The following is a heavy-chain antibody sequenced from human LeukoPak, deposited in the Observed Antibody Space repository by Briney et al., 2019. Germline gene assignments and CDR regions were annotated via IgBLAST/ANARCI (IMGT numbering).Heavy chain of an antibody. J-gene: IGHJ6*03. CDR2: ISGSGENT. CDR1: GFTFRSYA. D-gene: IGHD1-26*01. V-gene: IGHV3-23*01. CDR3: AKCMGATYYYYYMDV. Sequence: PGGSLRLSCQASGFTFRSYAMSWVRQAPGKGLEWVSGISGSGENTYYADSVKGRFTISRDNSKNTLYLQMNSLRAEDTAIYDCAKCMGATYYYYYMDVWGKGITVTVSS.